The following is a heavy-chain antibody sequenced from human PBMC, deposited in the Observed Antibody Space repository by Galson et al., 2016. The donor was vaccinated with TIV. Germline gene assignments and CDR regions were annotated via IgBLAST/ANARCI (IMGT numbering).Heavy chain of an antibody. CDR1: GYTFTTYW. V-gene: IGHV5-51*01. CDR2: IYGGDSDT. Sequence: QSGAEVKKTGDSLKISCKGSGYTFTTYWIAWVRQMPGKGLEWMGIIYGGDSDTRYSPSFQGQVTMSADKFLSTAYLQWNSLRASDTAIYYCARHSYDYYDNTGPTGGFDYWGQGTLVTVSS. J-gene: IGHJ4*02. CDR3: ARHSYDYYDNTGPTGGFDY. D-gene: IGHD3-22*01.